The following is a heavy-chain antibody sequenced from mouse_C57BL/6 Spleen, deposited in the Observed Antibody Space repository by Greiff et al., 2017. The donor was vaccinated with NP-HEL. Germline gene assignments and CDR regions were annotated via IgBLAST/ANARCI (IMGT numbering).Heavy chain of an antibody. CDR3: ARIEGLPSRAFYYYAMDY. V-gene: IGHV8-8*01. CDR1: GFSLSTFGMG. Sequence: QVTLKESGPGILQPSQTLSLTCSFSGFSLSTFGMGVGWIRQPSGKGLEWLAHIWWDDDKYYNPALKSRLTLSKNTSKNQVFLKIANVDTADTATYYCARIEGLPSRAFYYYAMDYWGQGTSVTVSS. D-gene: IGHD2-10*02. CDR2: IWWDDDK. J-gene: IGHJ4*01.